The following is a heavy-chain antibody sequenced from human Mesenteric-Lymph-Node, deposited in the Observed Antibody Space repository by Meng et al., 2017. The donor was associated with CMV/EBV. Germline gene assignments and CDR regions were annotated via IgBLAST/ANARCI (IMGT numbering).Heavy chain of an antibody. CDR1: GFTFSSYA. J-gene: IGHJ4*02. CDR3: AKVVAHYDNSGYEFDY. CDR2: ISGSGGST. Sequence: GESLKISCAASGFTFSSYAMSWVRQAPGKGLEWVSAISGSGGSTYYADSVKGRFTISRDNSKNTLYLQMNSLGAEDTAVYYCAKVVAHYDNSGYEFDYWGQGTLVTVSS. V-gene: IGHV3-23*01. D-gene: IGHD3-22*01.